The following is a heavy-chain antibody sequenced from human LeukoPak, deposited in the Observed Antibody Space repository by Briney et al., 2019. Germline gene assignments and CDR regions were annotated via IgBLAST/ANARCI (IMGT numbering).Heavy chain of an antibody. Sequence: ASVRVSCKASGYIFTSYGLSWVRQAPGQGLEWMGWISANNGHTHYAQKFQGRLTITRDMSTRTVDMELRSLRSDDTAVYYCARDMRHYRYYESDEYYFNFEYWGQGTLVIVSS. D-gene: IGHD3-22*01. CDR3: ARDMRHYRYYESDEYYFNFEY. CDR2: ISANNGHT. CDR1: GYIFTSYG. V-gene: IGHV1-18*01. J-gene: IGHJ4*02.